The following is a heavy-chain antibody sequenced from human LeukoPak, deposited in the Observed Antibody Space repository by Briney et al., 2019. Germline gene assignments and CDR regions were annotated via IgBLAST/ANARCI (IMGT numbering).Heavy chain of an antibody. CDR1: GYTFSSYS. CDR2: ISSSSSYI. Sequence: GGCLRLSHASSGYTFSSYSMNWVRQAPGKGLEWVSDISSSSSYIYYADSVKGRFTVSRDNAKNSLYLQMNSLRAEDTAVYYCARDWAVYSGYDTNFDYWGQGTLVTVSS. CDR3: ARDWAVYSGYDTNFDY. D-gene: IGHD5-12*01. V-gene: IGHV3-21*01. J-gene: IGHJ4*02.